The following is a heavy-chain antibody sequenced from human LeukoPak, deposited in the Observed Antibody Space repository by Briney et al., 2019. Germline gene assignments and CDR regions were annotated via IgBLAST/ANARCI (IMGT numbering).Heavy chain of an antibody. V-gene: IGHV1-18*01. CDR1: GYTFTSYG. Sequence: GASVKVSCKASGYTFTSYGISWVRQAPRQGLEWMGWISAYNGNTNYAQKLQGRVTMTTDTSTSTAYMELRSLRSDDTAVYYCARDPASVRGYSGYEPFDYWGQGTLVTVSS. CDR2: ISAYNGNT. D-gene: IGHD5-12*01. CDR3: ARDPASVRGYSGYEPFDY. J-gene: IGHJ4*02.